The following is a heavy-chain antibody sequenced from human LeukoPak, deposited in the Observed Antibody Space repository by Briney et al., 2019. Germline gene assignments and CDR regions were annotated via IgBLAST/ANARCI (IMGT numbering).Heavy chain of an antibody. CDR2: ISYSGST. V-gene: IGHV4-30-4*01. Sequence: PSETLSLTCTVSGGSISSGDYYWSWIRQPPGKGLEWIGYISYSGSTYYNPSLKSRVTMSIGTSKNQFSLKLSSVTAADTAVYYCARDAYKITMVRGVTNWFDPWGQGTLVTVSS. J-gene: IGHJ5*02. CDR1: GGSISSGDYY. CDR3: ARDAYKITMVRGVTNWFDP. D-gene: IGHD3-10*01.